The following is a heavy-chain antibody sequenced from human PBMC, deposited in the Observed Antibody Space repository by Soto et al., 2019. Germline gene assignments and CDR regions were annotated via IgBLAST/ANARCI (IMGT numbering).Heavy chain of an antibody. D-gene: IGHD4-4*01. J-gene: IGHJ4*02. CDR1: GFTFSHYA. CDR3: AKDRVQTTVTALDY. V-gene: IGHV3-23*01. Sequence: EVRLLESGGGLVQPGGSLRLSCAASGFTFSHYAMSRVRQAPGKGLEWVSAISGGAGSTYYADSVKGRFTISRDNSRNVLYLQMNSLRGEDTATYYCAKDRVQTTVTALDYWGQGTLVTVSS. CDR2: ISGGAGST.